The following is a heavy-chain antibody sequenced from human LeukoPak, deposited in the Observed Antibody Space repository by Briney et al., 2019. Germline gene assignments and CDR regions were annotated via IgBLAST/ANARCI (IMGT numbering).Heavy chain of an antibody. CDR2: INGNGGST. D-gene: IGHD4-17*01. J-gene: IGHJ4*02. V-gene: IGHV3-23*01. CDR3: AKDPMTTVTTVDSD. CDR1: GFTLSSYS. Sequence: GGSLRLSCAVSGFTLSSYSMKWVRQAPGKGLEWVSGINGNGGSTYNADSVKGRFTISRDNSKNTLYLQMNSLRAEDTAVYYCAKDPMTTVTTVDSDWGQGTLVTVSS.